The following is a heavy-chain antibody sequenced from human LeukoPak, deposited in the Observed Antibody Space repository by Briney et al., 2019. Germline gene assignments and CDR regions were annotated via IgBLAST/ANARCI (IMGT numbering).Heavy chain of an antibody. J-gene: IGHJ4*02. CDR2: IYYSGST. D-gene: IGHD4-17*01. CDR3: ARTGSTVTMLYPFDH. V-gene: IGHV4-59*01. Sequence: SETLSLTCTVSGGSIRSYYWSWIRQPPGKGLEWIGYIYYSGSTNYNPSLKSRVSISVDTTKNQFSLKLSSVTAADTAVYYCARTGSTVTMLYPFDHWGQGTLVTVSS. CDR1: GGSIRSYY.